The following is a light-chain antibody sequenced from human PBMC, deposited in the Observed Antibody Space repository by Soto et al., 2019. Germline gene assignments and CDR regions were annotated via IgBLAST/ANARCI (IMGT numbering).Light chain of an antibody. CDR1: QSVSSSF. CDR2: GAS. Sequence: EIVLTQSPGILSLSPGARAALSCWASQSVSSSFVAWYQQKPGQAPRLLIYGASSRAAGIPDWFSSGSATTFSLTTISRQAHDFAALYYHQQCSTPPTFGQGTKVDIK. V-gene: IGKV3-20*01. CDR3: QQCSTPPT. J-gene: IGKJ1*01.